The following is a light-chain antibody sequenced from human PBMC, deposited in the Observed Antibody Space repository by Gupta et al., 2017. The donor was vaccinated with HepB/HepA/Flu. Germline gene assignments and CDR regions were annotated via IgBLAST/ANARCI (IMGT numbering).Light chain of an antibody. CDR2: MNN. CDR3: AALDDSRSVYVV. Sequence: SVLTQPPSASGTPGQRVPISCSGSRSNIGSNYVYLYQQLPGTAPKLLIYMNNQRPSGCPDRFPGSKSGTSATLAISGLRAEDEADYYCAALDDSRSVYVVFGGGTKLTVL. J-gene: IGLJ2*01. V-gene: IGLV1-47*01. CDR1: RSNIGSNY.